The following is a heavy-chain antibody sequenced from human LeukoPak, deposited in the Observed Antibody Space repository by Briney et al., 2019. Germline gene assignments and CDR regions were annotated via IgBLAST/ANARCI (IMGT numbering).Heavy chain of an antibody. Sequence: ASVKVSCKASGYTFTSYYMHWVRQAPGQGLEWMGIINPSGGSTSYAQKLQARVTMTRDTSTSTVYMELRSLRSEDTAVYYCARDADDSSGYSNFDYWGQGTLVTVSS. CDR3: ARDADDSSGYSNFDY. CDR1: GYTFTSYY. V-gene: IGHV1-46*04. CDR2: INPSGGST. D-gene: IGHD3-22*01. J-gene: IGHJ4*02.